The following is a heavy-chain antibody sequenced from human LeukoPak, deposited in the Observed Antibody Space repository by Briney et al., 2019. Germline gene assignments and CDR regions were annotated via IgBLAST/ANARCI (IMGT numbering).Heavy chain of an antibody. CDR1: GITFSSYS. CDR3: AKGRYGSGSFSTPFEY. V-gene: IGHV3-43*01. J-gene: IGHJ4*02. D-gene: IGHD3-10*01. CDR2: ISSDGGST. Sequence: GGSLRLSCVASGITFSSYSMHWVRQAPGKGLEWVSLISSDGGSTYYADSVKGRFTISRDNSKNSLYVQLNNLRTEDTALYYCAKGRYGSGSFSTPFEYWGQGTLVTVSS.